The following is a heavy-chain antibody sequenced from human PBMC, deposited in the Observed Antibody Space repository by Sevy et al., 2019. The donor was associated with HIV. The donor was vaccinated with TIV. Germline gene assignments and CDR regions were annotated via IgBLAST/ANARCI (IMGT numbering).Heavy chain of an antibody. CDR3: AREGCTQPHDY. CDR2: FSFGCGRI. J-gene: IGHJ4*02. Sequence: GGSLRLSCAASGFTFAKYSMSWLRQAPGKGLEWVSTFSFGCGRINYAESVKGRFTISRDDSKNTLYLQMNSLRAEDTDTYFCAREGCTQPHDYWGQGTLVTVSS. CDR1: GFTFAKYS. V-gene: IGHV3-23*01.